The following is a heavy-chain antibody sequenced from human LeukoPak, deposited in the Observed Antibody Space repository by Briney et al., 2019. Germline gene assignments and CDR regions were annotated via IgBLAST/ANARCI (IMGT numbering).Heavy chain of an antibody. CDR1: GYTFSSCA. V-gene: IGHV7-4-1*02. CDR3: AIHPSDSSGYFSY. Sequence: ASVKVSCKASGYTFSSCAVNWVRQAPGQGLEYMGWIDTKTGNPTYAQGFTGRFVFSLDTSVSTAYLQISSLKAEDTAVYYCAIHPSDSSGYFSYWGQGALVTVSS. D-gene: IGHD3-22*01. J-gene: IGHJ4*02. CDR2: IDTKTGNP.